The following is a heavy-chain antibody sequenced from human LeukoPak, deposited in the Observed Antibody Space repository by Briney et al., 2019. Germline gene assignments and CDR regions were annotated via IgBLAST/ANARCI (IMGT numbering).Heavy chain of an antibody. J-gene: IGHJ4*02. CDR2: IIPIFGTA. CDR1: GGTFSSYA. V-gene: IGHV1-69*13. Sequence: ASVKVSCKASGGTFSSYAISWARQAPGQGLEWMGGIIPIFGTANYAQKFQGRVTITADESTSTAYMELSSLRSEDTAVYYCARAGVGNLGSDYWGQGTLVTVSS. D-gene: IGHD2-15*01. CDR3: ARAGVGNLGSDY.